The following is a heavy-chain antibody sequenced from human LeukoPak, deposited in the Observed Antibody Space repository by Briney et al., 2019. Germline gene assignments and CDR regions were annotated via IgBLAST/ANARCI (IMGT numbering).Heavy chain of an antibody. J-gene: IGHJ5*02. Sequence: PSETLSLTCTVSGGSISSSSYYWGWIRQPPGKGLEWIGSIYYSGSTYYNPSLKSRVTISVDTSKNQFSLKLSSVTAADTAVYYCAREFRLVVPAAYNWFDPWGQGTLVTVSS. V-gene: IGHV4-39*02. D-gene: IGHD2-2*01. CDR3: AREFRLVVPAAYNWFDP. CDR1: GGSISSSSYY. CDR2: IYYSGST.